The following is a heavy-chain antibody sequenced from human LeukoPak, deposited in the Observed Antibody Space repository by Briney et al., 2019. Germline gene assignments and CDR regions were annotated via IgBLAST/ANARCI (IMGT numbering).Heavy chain of an antibody. CDR1: GWSFSGYY. Sequence: SETLSLTCAVYGWSFSGYYWSWIRQPPGKGLEWIGEIKHSGSTNYNPSLKSRVSISVDTSKNPFSLKLRSVTDADTAVYYCVRGAFIGDGSNAGADNWGQGTLVTVSS. CDR3: VRGAFIGDGSNAGADN. V-gene: IGHV4-34*01. J-gene: IGHJ4*02. D-gene: IGHD5-24*01. CDR2: IKHSGST.